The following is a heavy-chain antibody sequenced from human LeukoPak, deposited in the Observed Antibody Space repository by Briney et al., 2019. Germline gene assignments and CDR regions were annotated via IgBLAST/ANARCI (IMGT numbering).Heavy chain of an antibody. Sequence: GSSVKVSCKASGGTFSSYAISWVRQAPGQGLEWMGGIIPIFGTANYAQKYQGRVTITADESTSTAYMELSSLRSEDTAVYYCAIEFSSGYFNWFDPWGQGTLLTVSS. CDR2: IIPIFGTA. J-gene: IGHJ5*02. CDR1: GGTFSSYA. CDR3: AIEFSSGYFNWFDP. V-gene: IGHV1-69*01. D-gene: IGHD3-22*01.